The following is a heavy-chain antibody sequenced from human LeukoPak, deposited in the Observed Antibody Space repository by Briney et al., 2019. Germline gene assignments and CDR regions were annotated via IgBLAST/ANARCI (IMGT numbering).Heavy chain of an antibody. CDR2: MNPNSGNT. J-gene: IGHJ4*02. CDR3: AVLPRHSSSSGYYPYYFDY. D-gene: IGHD3-22*01. CDR1: GYTFTSYD. V-gene: IGHV1-8*01. Sequence: ASVKVSCKASGYTFTSYDINWVRQATGQGLEWMGWMNPNSGNTGYAQKFQGRVTMTRNTSLSTAYMELSSLRSEDTAVYYCAVLPRHSSSSGYYPYYFDYWGQGTLVTVSS.